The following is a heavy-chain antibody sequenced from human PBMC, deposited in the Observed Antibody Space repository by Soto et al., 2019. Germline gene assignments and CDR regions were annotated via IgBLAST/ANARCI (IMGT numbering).Heavy chain of an antibody. V-gene: IGHV3-48*01. CDR2: ISSNSRTI. Sequence: EVQLVESGGGLVQPGGSLRLSCKASEFSFSIYHMDWVRQAPGKGLEWISYISSNSRTIYYADSVKGRFTISRDNAQKSLYLQMNSLTAEDTALYYCARDGNSVGNVDYWGQGTLVTVSS. J-gene: IGHJ4*02. CDR1: EFSFSIYH. CDR3: ARDGNSVGNVDY. D-gene: IGHD1-1*01.